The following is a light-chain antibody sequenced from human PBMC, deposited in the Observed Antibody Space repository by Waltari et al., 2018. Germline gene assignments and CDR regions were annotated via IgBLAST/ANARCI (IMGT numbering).Light chain of an antibody. CDR1: TNDVGSFSF. V-gene: IGLV2-14*03. J-gene: IGLJ2*01. Sequence: QSALTQPAPVSGSPGTSTTIPCPGTTNDVGSFSFVSWYPQYPGEAPKPMIYDVMNRPSGVSDRFSGSKSANTASLTISGLQADDEGDYYCFACRGGNTLVFGGGTKVTVL. CDR3: FACRGGNTLV. CDR2: DVM.